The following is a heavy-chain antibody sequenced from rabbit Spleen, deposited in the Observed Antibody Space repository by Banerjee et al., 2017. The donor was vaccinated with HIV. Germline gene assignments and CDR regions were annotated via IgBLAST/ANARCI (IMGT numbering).Heavy chain of an antibody. Sequence: QEQLEESGGDLVKPGASLTLTCKASGFSFSSGYYMYWVRQAPGKGLEWIGCIGTGSGSTWYASWAKGRFTISKTSSTTVTLQMTSLTAADTATYFCASGYSDIYFNLWGQGTLVTVS. V-gene: IGHV1S45*01. CDR2: IGTGSGST. J-gene: IGHJ4*01. D-gene: IGHD1-1*01. CDR3: ASGYSDIYFNL. CDR1: GFSFSSGYY.